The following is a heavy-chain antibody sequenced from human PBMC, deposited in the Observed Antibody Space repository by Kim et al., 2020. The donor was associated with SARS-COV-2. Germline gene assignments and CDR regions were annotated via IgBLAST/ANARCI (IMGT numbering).Heavy chain of an antibody. Sequence: TYKNNADHWKGRFTISRDNSKNTVDLQMNSLRVEDTAVYYCARAREKSFDYWGQGTLVTVSS. V-gene: IGHV3-33*01. CDR3: ARAREKSFDY. CDR2: TYK. J-gene: IGHJ4*02.